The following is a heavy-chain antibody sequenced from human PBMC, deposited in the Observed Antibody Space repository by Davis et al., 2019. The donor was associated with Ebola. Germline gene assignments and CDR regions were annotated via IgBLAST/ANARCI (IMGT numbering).Heavy chain of an antibody. Sequence: GESLKISCTASGLTFGNYGMHWVRQAPGKGLEWVAVISYGGSEEYYADSLKGRFAISRDNSKATLFLQINSLRPDDTAVYYCARDFFEYSSSSFSDYWGHGTLVTVSS. CDR1: GLTFGNYG. D-gene: IGHD6-6*01. CDR3: ARDFFEYSSSSFSDY. J-gene: IGHJ4*01. V-gene: IGHV3-30*03. CDR2: ISYGGSEE.